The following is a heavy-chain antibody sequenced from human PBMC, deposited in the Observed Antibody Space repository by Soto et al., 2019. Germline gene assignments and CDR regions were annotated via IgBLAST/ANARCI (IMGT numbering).Heavy chain of an antibody. CDR1: GGIFSSYA. CDR3: ARGGSGYVWFNEF. CDR2: IIPIFGTA. V-gene: IGHV1-69*01. Sequence: QEQLVQSGAEVKKPGSSVKVSCKASGGIFSSYAISWVRQAPGQGLEWMGGIIPIFGTANYAKKFKGRVTITADESTNTAYRDLSSLKSEDTAIYYCARGGSGYVWFNEFWGQGTLVTVSS. J-gene: IGHJ4*02. D-gene: IGHD3-22*01.